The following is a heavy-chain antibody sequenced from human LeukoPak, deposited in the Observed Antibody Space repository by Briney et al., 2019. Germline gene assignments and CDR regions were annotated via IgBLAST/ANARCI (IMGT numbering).Heavy chain of an antibody. CDR2: ISSTRGTI. CDR1: GFTFSSYS. Sequence: GGSLRLSCAASGFTFSSYSMNWVRQAPGKGLEWVSFISSTRGTISYADSVKGRFTISRDNAKDLLYLQMNSLRVEDTAVYYCARDLMGFEDPEYFDYWGQGTLVTVSS. D-gene: IGHD3-10*01. CDR3: ARDLMGFEDPEYFDY. V-gene: IGHV3-48*04. J-gene: IGHJ4*02.